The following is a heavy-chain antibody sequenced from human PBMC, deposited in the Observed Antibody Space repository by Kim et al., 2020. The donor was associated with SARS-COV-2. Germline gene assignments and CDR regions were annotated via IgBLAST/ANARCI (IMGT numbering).Heavy chain of an antibody. CDR3: GRVYGDSVDY. V-gene: IGHV1-3*01. J-gene: IGHJ4*02. CDR1: GYTFTRDA. CDR2: INGGNGNR. Sequence: ASVKVSCKASGYTFTRDALHWVRQAPGQRPEWMGWINGGNGNRKYSQKFQGRVTFTRDTSATTAYMELNNLRSDDAAVYYCGRVYGDSVDYWGQGTVITV. D-gene: IGHD4-17*01.